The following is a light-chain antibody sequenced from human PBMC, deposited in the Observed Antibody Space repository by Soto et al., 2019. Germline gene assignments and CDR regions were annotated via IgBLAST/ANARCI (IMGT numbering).Light chain of an antibody. V-gene: IGKV1-5*01. CDR2: AAY. Sequence: DIQMTQSPSTLSASVGDRVTITCRASQSISNSLAWYQQKTAKAHNPLIFAAYRLQSGVQSRFTGGGSGTEFPLTIRSLQPDDFATYFCKQYHTYSITLGQGTRLEIK. CDR1: QSISNS. CDR3: KQYHTYSIT. J-gene: IGKJ5*01.